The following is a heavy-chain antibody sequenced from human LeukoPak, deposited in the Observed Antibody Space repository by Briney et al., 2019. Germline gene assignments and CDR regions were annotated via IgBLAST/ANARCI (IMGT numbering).Heavy chain of an antibody. V-gene: IGHV3-74*01. CDR1: RFTFSTYW. D-gene: IGHD3-22*01. CDR2: INSDGSST. CDR3: AKERIHSSGYHDY. J-gene: IGHJ4*02. Sequence: GGSLRLSCAASRFTFSTYWMHWVRQAPGKGLVWVSRINSDGSSTGYADSVKGRFTISRDNAKNTLYLQMNSLRAEDMAVYYCAKERIHSSGYHDYWGQGTLVTVSS.